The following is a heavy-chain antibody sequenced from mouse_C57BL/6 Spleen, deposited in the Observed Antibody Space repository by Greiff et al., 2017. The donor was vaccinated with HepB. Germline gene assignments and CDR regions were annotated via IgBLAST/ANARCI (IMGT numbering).Heavy chain of an antibody. CDR2: ISSGSSTI. CDR3: ARPDTYHSKGVWYFDV. Sequence: EVQLVESGGGLVKPGGSLKLSCAASGFTFSDYGMHWVRQAPEKGLEWVAYISSGSSTIYYADTVKGRFTISRDNAKNTLFLQMTSLRSEDTAMYYCARPDTYHSKGVWYFDVWGTGTTVTVSS. CDR1: GFTFSDYG. V-gene: IGHV5-17*01. D-gene: IGHD2-5*01. J-gene: IGHJ1*03.